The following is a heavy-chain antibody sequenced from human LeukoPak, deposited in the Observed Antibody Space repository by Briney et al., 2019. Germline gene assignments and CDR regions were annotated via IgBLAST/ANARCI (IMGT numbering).Heavy chain of an antibody. CDR3: AHSESSSWTNWFDP. D-gene: IGHD6-13*01. J-gene: IGHJ5*02. Sequence: SGPTLVNTTQTLTLTFTFSGLSLSTRGAGVGWIRQPPGKAMEWLALIYWDDDKRYSPSLKSRLTITKDTSKNQVVLTMTNMDPVDTATYYCAHSESSSWTNWFDPWGQGTLVTVSS. CDR2: IYWDDDK. V-gene: IGHV2-5*02. CDR1: GLSLSTRGAG.